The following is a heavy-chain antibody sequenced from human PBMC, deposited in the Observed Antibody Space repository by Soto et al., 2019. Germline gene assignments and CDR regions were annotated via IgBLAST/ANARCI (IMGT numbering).Heavy chain of an antibody. Sequence: TLSLTCTVSGCSIISGDYYWSWIRQLPGKGLEWIGYIYYSGTTFHNPSLKSRVSISVDTSKNLFSLKLSSMTAADTAVYYCARTSGDYGLSKYFQHWGQGTLVTVSS. V-gene: IGHV4-31*03. J-gene: IGHJ1*01. CDR2: IYYSGTT. CDR3: ARTSGDYGLSKYFQH. CDR1: GCSIISGDYY. D-gene: IGHD4-17*01.